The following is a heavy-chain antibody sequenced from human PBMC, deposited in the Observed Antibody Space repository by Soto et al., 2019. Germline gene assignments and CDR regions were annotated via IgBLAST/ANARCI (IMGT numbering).Heavy chain of an antibody. CDR2: MRADTGDT. J-gene: IGHJ5*02. D-gene: IGHD3-10*02. Sequence: QVQLVQSGAEVKKPEASVKVSCKASGATFSHFDIYWVRQATGQGPDWMGWMRADTGDTGHAQKFQGRISMTRDTSTIILYMELSSLRAEDTAVYYCARYIYVQGFQSWGQGTLVSVSS. CDR1: GATFSHFD. V-gene: IGHV1-8*01. CDR3: ARYIYVQGFQS.